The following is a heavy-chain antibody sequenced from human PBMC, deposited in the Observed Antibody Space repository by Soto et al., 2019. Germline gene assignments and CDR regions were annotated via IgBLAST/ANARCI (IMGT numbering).Heavy chain of an antibody. J-gene: IGHJ4*02. CDR1: GGSFSGYY. Sequence: SETLSLTCAVYGGSFSGYYWSWIRQPPGKGLEWIGEINHSGSTNYNPSLKSRVTITVDTSKNQFSLKLSSVTAADTAVYYCARVGGFGATTIDYWGQGTLVTVSS. CDR3: ARVGGFGATTIDY. CDR2: INHSGST. D-gene: IGHD3-10*01. V-gene: IGHV4-34*01.